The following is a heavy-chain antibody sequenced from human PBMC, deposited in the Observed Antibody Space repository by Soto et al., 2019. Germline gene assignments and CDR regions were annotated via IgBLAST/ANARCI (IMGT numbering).Heavy chain of an antibody. CDR2: ISAYNGNT. CDR1: GYTFTSYG. Sequence: ASVKVSCKASGYTFTSYGISWVRQAPGQGLEWMGWISAYNGNTNYAQKLQGRVTMTTDTSTSTAYMELRSLRSDDTAVYYCARDTALYRAVIPFSFWGQGTLVTSPQ. D-gene: IGHD2-21*01. V-gene: IGHV1-18*01. J-gene: IGHJ4*02. CDR3: ARDTALYRAVIPFSF.